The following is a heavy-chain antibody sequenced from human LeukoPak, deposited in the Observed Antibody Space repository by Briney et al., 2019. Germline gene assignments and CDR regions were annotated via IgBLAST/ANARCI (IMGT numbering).Heavy chain of an antibody. J-gene: IGHJ4*02. CDR2: ITGSGGNT. CDR3: ARHAYSGGWYYFDY. D-gene: IGHD6-19*01. V-gene: IGHV3-23*01. Sequence: PGGSLRLSCAASGFIFSTYDMSWVRQAPGKELEWVSTITGSGGNTYYADSVKGRFTISRDNSKNTLYLQMNSLRAEDTAVYYCARHAYSGGWYYFDYWGQGTMVTVSS. CDR1: GFIFSTYD.